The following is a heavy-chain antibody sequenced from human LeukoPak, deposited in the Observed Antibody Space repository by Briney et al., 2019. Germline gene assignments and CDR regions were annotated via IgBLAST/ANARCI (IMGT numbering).Heavy chain of an antibody. J-gene: IGHJ5*02. CDR2: INHSGST. Sequence: SETLSLTCAVYGGSFSGYYWSWIRQPPGKGLEWIGEINHSGSTNYNPSLKSRVTISVDTSKNQFSLKLSSVTAADTAVYYCARAAPIHYYGSGSYYPWGQGTLVTVSS. CDR3: ARAAPIHYYGSGSYYP. CDR1: GGSFSGYY. V-gene: IGHV4-34*01. D-gene: IGHD3-10*01.